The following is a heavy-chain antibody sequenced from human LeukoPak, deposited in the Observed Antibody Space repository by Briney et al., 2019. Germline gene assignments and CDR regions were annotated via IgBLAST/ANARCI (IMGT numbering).Heavy chain of an antibody. D-gene: IGHD3-16*01. CDR3: ARGTFRAYYFDY. J-gene: IGHJ4*02. Sequence: ASVKVSCKASGYTFTNYDINWVRQATGQGLEWMGWMNPNSGNTGYAQKFQGRATITRNTSISTAYMELSSLRSEDTAVYYCARGTFRAYYFDYWGQGTLVTVSS. CDR1: GYTFTNYD. CDR2: MNPNSGNT. V-gene: IGHV1-8*03.